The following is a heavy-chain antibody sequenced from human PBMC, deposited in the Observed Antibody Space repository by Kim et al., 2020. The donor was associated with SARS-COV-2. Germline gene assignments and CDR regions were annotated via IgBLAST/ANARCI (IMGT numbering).Heavy chain of an antibody. V-gene: IGHV4-4*02. CDR1: GGSISSSNW. J-gene: IGHJ1*01. D-gene: IGHD6-19*01. CDR3: ARVSSGFTTGRYFQH. CDR2: IYHSGST. Sequence: SETLSPTCAVSGGSISSSNWWSWVRQPPGKGLEWIGEIYHSGSTNYNPSLKSRVTISVDKSKNQFSLKLSSVTAADTAVYYCARVSSGFTTGRYFQHWGQGTLVTVSS.